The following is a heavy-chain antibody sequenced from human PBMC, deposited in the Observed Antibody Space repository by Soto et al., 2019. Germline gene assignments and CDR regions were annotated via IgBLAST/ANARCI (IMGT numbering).Heavy chain of an antibody. CDR1: GFNVSSTS. D-gene: IGHD2-2*01. CDR2: IYSGAGT. CDR3: AREVSGSSTSCDY. Sequence: VQLVESGGGLVQPGGSLRLSCAASGFNVSSTSMSWVRQAPGQELEWVSVIYSGAGTHYAGSVKGRFTNSRETSKNTLYLQMYCLRVEETAVYYCAREVSGSSTSCDYLGQGTVVTVTS. J-gene: IGHJ4*02. V-gene: IGHV3-66*01.